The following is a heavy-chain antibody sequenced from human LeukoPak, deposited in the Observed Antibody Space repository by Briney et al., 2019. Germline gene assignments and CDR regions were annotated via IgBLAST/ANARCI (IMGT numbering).Heavy chain of an antibody. Sequence: GRSLRLSCAASGFTFDDYSMHWVRQAPGKGLEWVSGISWNSDSIGYADSVKGRFTISRDNAKKSLYLQMNSLRAEDTALYYCAKVAGPWTYYYYYGMDVWGQGTSVTVSS. CDR2: ISWNSDSI. CDR1: GFTFDDYS. CDR3: AKVAGPWTYYYYYGMDV. V-gene: IGHV3-9*01. D-gene: IGHD6-19*01. J-gene: IGHJ6*02.